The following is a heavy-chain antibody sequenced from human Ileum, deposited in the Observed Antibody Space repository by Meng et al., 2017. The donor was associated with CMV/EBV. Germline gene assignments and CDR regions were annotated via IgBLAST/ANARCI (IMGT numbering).Heavy chain of an antibody. V-gene: IGHV3-53*05. CDR2: IYSGGST. Sequence: GGSLRLSCAASGFTVSSNYMSWVRQAPGKGLEWVSVIYSGGSTYYADSVKGRFIISRDTSNNMLYLQMRSLRAEDTAIYYCARRWESLSYFDYWGQGALVTVSS. CDR3: ARRWESLSYFDY. J-gene: IGHJ4*02. CDR1: GFTVSSNY. D-gene: IGHD1-26*01.